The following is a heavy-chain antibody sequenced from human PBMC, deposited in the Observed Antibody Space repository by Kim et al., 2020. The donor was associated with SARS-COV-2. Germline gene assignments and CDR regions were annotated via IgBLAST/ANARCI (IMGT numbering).Heavy chain of an antibody. CDR2: ISYDGSNK. V-gene: IGHV3-30*18. CDR3: AKETIFGVVNTYYYYGMDV. D-gene: IGHD3-3*01. J-gene: IGHJ6*02. Sequence: GGSLRLSCAASGFTFSSYGMHWVRQAPGKGLEWVAVISYDGSNKYYADSVKGRFTISRDNSKNTLYLQMNSLRAEDTAVYYCAKETIFGVVNTYYYYGMDVWGQGTTVTVSS. CDR1: GFTFSSYG.